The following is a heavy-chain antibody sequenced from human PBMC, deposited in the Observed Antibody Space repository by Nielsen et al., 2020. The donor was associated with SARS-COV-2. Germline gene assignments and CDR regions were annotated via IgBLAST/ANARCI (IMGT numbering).Heavy chain of an antibody. J-gene: IGHJ6*02. Sequence: GGSLRLSCAASGFTFSNAWMSWVRQAPGKGLEWVGRIKSKTDGGTTDYAAPVKGRFTISRDDSKNTLYLQMNSLKTEDTAVYYCTTNWYFPDYYYGMDVWGQGTTVTVSS. V-gene: IGHV3-15*01. CDR3: TTNWYFPDYYYGMDV. CDR1: GFTFSNAW. D-gene: IGHD1-7*01. CDR2: IKSKTDGGTT.